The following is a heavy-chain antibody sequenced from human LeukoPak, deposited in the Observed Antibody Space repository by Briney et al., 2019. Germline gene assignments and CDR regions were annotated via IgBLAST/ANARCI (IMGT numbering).Heavy chain of an antibody. CDR2: FDPEDGAT. V-gene: IGHV1-24*01. J-gene: IGHJ4*02. D-gene: IGHD6-6*01. Sequence: ASVKVSCKVSGYTLTELSMHWVRQAPGKGLEWMGGFDPEDGATIYAQEFRGRVTMTEDTSTDTAYMELSSLRSEDTAVYYCATIPWEYSSSSGGYWGQGTLVTVSS. CDR1: GYTLTELS. CDR3: ATIPWEYSSSSGGY.